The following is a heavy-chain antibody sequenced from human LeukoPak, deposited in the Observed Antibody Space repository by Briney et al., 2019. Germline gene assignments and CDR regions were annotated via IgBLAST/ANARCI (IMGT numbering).Heavy chain of an antibody. Sequence: SETLSLTCAVYGGSFSGYYWSWIRQPPGKGLEWIGEINHSGSTNYNPSLKGRVTISVDTSKNQFSLKLSSVTAADTAVYYCARGLGVRGVINYYYGMDVWGQGTTVTVSS. CDR1: GGSFSGYY. D-gene: IGHD3-10*01. CDR3: ARGLGVRGVINYYYGMDV. CDR2: INHSGST. J-gene: IGHJ6*02. V-gene: IGHV4-34*01.